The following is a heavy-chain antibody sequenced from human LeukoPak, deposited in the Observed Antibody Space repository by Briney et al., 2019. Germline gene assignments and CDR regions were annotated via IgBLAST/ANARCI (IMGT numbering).Heavy chain of an antibody. CDR2: MYYDGST. V-gene: IGHV4-39*07. CDR1: GGSISSNNYF. J-gene: IGHJ6*02. Sequence: SETLSLTCTVSGGSISSNNYFWGWIRQPPGKGLEWIGSMYYDGSTYYNPSLKSRVTMSVDKSKNQFSLKLSSVTAADTAVYYCARGYGSGSYYYYGMDVWGQGTTVTVSS. D-gene: IGHD3-10*01. CDR3: ARGYGSGSYYYYGMDV.